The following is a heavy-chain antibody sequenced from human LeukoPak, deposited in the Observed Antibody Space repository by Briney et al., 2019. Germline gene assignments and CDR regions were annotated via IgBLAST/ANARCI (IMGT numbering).Heavy chain of an antibody. Sequence: GGSLRLSCAASGFTVSSNYMSWVRQAPGKGLEWVSVIYSGGSTYYADSVKGRFTISRDNSKNTLYLQMNSLRAEDTAVYYCARASYDSSGYYYDWYFDLWGRGTLVTVSS. J-gene: IGHJ2*01. CDR1: GFTVSSNY. D-gene: IGHD3-22*01. CDR3: ARASYDSSGYYYDWYFDL. V-gene: IGHV3-66*01. CDR2: IYSGGST.